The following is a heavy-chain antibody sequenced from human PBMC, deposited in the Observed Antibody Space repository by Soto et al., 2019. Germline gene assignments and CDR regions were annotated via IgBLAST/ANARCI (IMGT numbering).Heavy chain of an antibody. CDR1: GGSFSGYY. CDR2: INHSGST. CDR3: ASTPPYGGHLDY. V-gene: IGHV4-34*01. Sequence: LSLTCAVYGGSFSGYYWSWIRQPPGKGLEWIGEINHSGSTNYNPSLKSRVTISVDTSKNQFSLKLSSVTAADTAVYYCASTPPYGGHLDYWGQGTLVTVSS. J-gene: IGHJ4*02. D-gene: IGHD5-12*01.